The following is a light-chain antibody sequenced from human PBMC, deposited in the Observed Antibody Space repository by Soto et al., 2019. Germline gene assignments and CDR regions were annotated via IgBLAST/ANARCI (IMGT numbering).Light chain of an antibody. J-gene: IGKJ5*01. Sequence: DIQLTQSASSGSGSPRERVRIACRASQSISNYLNWYQQKPGKAPKVLIFAASRLQSGVPSRFSGSGSGTDFTLTINRLEPEDFAVYYCQLYGISPPFGQGTQLEIK. CDR3: QLYGISPP. CDR2: AAS. CDR1: QSISNY. V-gene: IGKV1-39*01.